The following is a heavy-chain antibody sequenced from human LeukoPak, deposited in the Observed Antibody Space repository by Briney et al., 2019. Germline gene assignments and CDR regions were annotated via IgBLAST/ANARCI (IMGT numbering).Heavy chain of an antibody. CDR2: ISGSGGST. V-gene: IGHV3-23*01. D-gene: IGHD5-24*01. CDR3: AKRPVEMATISVGYFDY. J-gene: IGHJ4*02. CDR1: GFTFSSYG. Sequence: GGSLRLSCAASGFTFSSYGMSWVRQAPGKGLEWVSAISGSGGSTYYADSVKGRFTISRDNSKNTLYLQMNSLRAEDTAVYYCAKRPVEMATISVGYFDYWGQGTLVTVSS.